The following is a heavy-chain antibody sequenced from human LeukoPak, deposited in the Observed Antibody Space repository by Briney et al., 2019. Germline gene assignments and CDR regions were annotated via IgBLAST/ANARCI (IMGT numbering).Heavy chain of an antibody. CDR3: ARAVSSNYYYGMDV. J-gene: IGHJ6*02. CDR1: GFTFSSYA. CDR2: ISYDGSNK. D-gene: IGHD2-2*01. Sequence: SLRLSCAASGFTFSSYAMHWVRQAPGKGLEWVAVISYDGSNKYYADSVKGRFTISRDNSKNTLYLQMNSLRAEDTAVSYCARAVSSNYYYGMDVWGQGTTVTVSS. V-gene: IGHV3-30-3*01.